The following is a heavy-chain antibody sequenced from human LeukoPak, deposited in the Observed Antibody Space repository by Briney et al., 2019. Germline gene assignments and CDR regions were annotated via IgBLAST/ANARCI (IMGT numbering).Heavy chain of an antibody. CDR2: IIPILGIA. D-gene: IGHD5-18*01. V-gene: IGHV1-69*04. CDR3: ARHDHGYSSGRFDY. J-gene: IGHJ4*02. Sequence: ASVKVSCKASGGTFSSYAISWVRQAPGQGLEWMGRIIPILGIANYAQKFQGRVTITADKSTSTAYMELSSLRSEDTAVYYCARHDHGYSSGRFDYWGQGTLVTVSS. CDR1: GGTFSSYA.